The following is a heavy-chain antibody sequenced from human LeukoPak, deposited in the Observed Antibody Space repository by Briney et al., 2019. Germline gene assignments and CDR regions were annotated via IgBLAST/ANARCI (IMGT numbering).Heavy chain of an antibody. CDR1: GGSFSGYY. CDR2: INHSGST. J-gene: IGHJ4*02. V-gene: IGHV4-34*01. CDR3: ASQSIAATFDY. Sequence: PSETLSLTCAVYGGSFSGYYWSWIRQPPGKGLEWIGEINHSGSTNYNPSLKSRVTISVDTSKNQFSLKLSSVTAADTAVYYCASQSIAATFDYWGQGTLVTVSS. D-gene: IGHD6-6*01.